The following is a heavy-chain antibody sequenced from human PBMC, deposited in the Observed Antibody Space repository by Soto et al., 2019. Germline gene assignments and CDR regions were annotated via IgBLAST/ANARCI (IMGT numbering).Heavy chain of an antibody. Sequence: QVHLQESGPGLVKPSGTLSLTCAVSGGSISSNNWWIWVRQPPGKGLEWIGEIYHSGSTGYNPSFKSRGTISVDKSKIQFSLKLSFVTAADTAVYYCAGRRDGSGSLDYWGQGTLLTVSS. CDR1: GGSISSNNW. D-gene: IGHD3-10*01. CDR3: AGRRDGSGSLDY. V-gene: IGHV4-4*02. CDR2: IYHSGST. J-gene: IGHJ4*02.